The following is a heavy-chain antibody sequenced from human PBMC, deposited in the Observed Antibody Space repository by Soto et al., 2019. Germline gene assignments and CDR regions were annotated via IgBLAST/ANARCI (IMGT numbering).Heavy chain of an antibody. V-gene: IGHV4-31*11. CDR1: GGSISTSGYY. CDR3: ARASGSFIRFDT. D-gene: IGHD3-22*01. CDR2: IYYTGNS. J-gene: IGHJ5*02. Sequence: QVQLQESGPRLVKSSQTLSLTCDVSGGSISTSGYYWTWIRQHPGKGLEWIGYIYYTGNSFYHPSLRSRATISLDTSKKQFSLPLSSVTAADTAVYYCARASGSFIRFDTWGQGTLVTVSS.